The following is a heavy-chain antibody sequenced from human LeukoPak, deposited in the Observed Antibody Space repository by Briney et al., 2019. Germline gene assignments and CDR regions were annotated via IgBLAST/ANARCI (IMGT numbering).Heavy chain of an antibody. Sequence: GGSLRLPCSASGSTFSSYGMHWVRQAPGKRLEWVAFIRYDGSNKYYADSVKGRFTISRDNSKNTLYLQMNSLRAEDTAVYYCAKERTIAARPENWFDPWGQGTLVTVSS. CDR2: IRYDGSNK. J-gene: IGHJ5*02. D-gene: IGHD6-6*01. V-gene: IGHV3-30*02. CDR3: AKERTIAARPENWFDP. CDR1: GSTFSSYG.